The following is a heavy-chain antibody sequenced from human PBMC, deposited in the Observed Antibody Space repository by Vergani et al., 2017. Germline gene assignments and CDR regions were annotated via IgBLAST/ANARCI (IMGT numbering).Heavy chain of an antibody. CDR3: AKGGVSYDIFCGDKYYYYGLDV. CDR1: GYTFTGYY. Sequence: QVQLVQSGAEVKKPGASVKVSCKASGYTFTGYYMHWVRQAPGQGLEWMGWISVYNGNTNYAQGLQGRATMTTDTSTSTAYMELRSLTSDDTAVYYCAKGGVSYDIFCGDKYYYYGLDVWGQGTTVTVSS. D-gene: IGHD3-9*01. V-gene: IGHV1-18*04. CDR2: ISVYNGNT. J-gene: IGHJ6*02.